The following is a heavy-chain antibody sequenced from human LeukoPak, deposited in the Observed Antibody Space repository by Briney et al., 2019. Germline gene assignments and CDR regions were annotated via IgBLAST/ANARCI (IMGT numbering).Heavy chain of an antibody. Sequence: GGSLRLSCAASGFTFSSYWMTWVRQAPGKGLEWVANIKQDGSEKYYVDSVKGRFTISRDNAKNSLYLQMNSLRAEDTAVYYCASEPTFYSGYVPYYFDYWGQGTLVTVSS. D-gene: IGHD5-12*01. CDR3: ASEPTFYSGYVPYYFDY. CDR2: IKQDGSEK. V-gene: IGHV3-7*03. J-gene: IGHJ4*02. CDR1: GFTFSSYW.